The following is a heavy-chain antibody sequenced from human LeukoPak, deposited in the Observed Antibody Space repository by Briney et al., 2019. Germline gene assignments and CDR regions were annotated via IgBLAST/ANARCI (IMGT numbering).Heavy chain of an antibody. CDR2: ISSSSSYI. D-gene: IGHD1-26*01. Sequence: GGSLRLSCAASGFTFSSYSMNWVGQAPGKGLEWVSSISSSSSYIYYADSVKGRFTISRDNAKNSLYLQMNSLRAEDTAVYYCARDGPVGNGFDPWGQGTLVTVSS. CDR3: ARDGPVGNGFDP. V-gene: IGHV3-21*01. J-gene: IGHJ5*02. CDR1: GFTFSSYS.